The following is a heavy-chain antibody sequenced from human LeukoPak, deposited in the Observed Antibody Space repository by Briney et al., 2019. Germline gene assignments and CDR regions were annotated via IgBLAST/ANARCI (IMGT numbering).Heavy chain of an antibody. D-gene: IGHD2-21*02. Sequence: GGSLRLSCAASGFTFRSYAMTWVRQAPGKGLEWVSSISDSGTSTHYADSVKGRFTISRDNSKNTLYLQMNSLRAEDTAVYYCAKQVCGADCYYYYGMDVWGQGTTVTVSS. CDR1: GFTFRSYA. CDR2: ISDSGTST. J-gene: IGHJ6*02. V-gene: IGHV3-23*01. CDR3: AKQVCGADCYYYYGMDV.